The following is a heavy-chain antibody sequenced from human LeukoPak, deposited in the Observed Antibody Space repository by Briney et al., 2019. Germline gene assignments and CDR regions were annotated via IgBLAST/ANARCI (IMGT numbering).Heavy chain of an antibody. D-gene: IGHD3-10*01. Sequence: GGSLRLSCAASGFTFSSYSMNWVRQAPGKGLEWVSSISSSSSYIYYADSVKGRFTISRDNSKNTLYLQMNSLRAEDTAVYYCARPNRLLWFGEFHFDYWGQGTLVTVSS. CDR3: ARPNRLLWFGEFHFDY. V-gene: IGHV3-21*01. CDR1: GFTFSSYS. J-gene: IGHJ4*02. CDR2: ISSSSSYI.